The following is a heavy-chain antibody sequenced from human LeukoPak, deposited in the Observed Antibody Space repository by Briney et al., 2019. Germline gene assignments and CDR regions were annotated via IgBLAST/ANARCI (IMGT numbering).Heavy chain of an antibody. CDR1: GGSFSGYY. J-gene: IGHJ5*02. Sequence: SETLSLTCAVYGGSFSGYYWSWIRQPPGKGLEWIGEINHSGSTNYNPSLKSRVTISVDTSKNQFSLKLSSVTAADTAVYYCARGRRPVRGSGKSNWFDPWGQGTLVTVSS. V-gene: IGHV4-34*01. CDR2: INHSGST. CDR3: ARGRRPVRGSGKSNWFDP. D-gene: IGHD3-10*01.